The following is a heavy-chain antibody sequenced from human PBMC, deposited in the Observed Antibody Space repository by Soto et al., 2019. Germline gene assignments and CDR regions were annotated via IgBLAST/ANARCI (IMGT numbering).Heavy chain of an antibody. CDR1: GFTFSSYG. CDR3: AKDRDRVTPEQWLVRVPFDY. CDR2: ISYDGSNK. Sequence: QVQLVESGGGVVQPGRSLRLSCAASGFTFSSYGMHWVRQAPGKGLEWVAVISYDGSNKYYADSVKGRFTISRDNSKNTLYLQMNSLRAEDTAVYYCAKDRDRVTPEQWLVRVPFDYWGQGTLVTVSS. D-gene: IGHD6-19*01. V-gene: IGHV3-30*18. J-gene: IGHJ4*02.